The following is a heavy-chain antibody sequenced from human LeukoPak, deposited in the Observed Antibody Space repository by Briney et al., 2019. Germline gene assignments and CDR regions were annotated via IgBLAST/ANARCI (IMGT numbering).Heavy chain of an antibody. V-gene: IGHV3-30-3*02. CDR1: GFTFSTYS. Sequence: QPGRSLGLSCAASGFTFSTYSLHWVRQAPGKGLEWVAVISKGGTNKYYADSVKGRFTISRDNSKNTLYLQMNSLRAEDTAVYYYAKPAITMVRDYYYGMDVWGQGTTVTVSS. J-gene: IGHJ6*02. CDR2: ISKGGTNK. CDR3: AKPAITMVRDYYYGMDV. D-gene: IGHD3-10*01.